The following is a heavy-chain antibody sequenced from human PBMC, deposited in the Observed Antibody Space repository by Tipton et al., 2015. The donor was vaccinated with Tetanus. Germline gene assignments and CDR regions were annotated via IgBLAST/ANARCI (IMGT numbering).Heavy chain of an antibody. CDR1: GESLSGHF. CDR3: ARGASVVPNWFDP. D-gene: IGHD2-15*01. CDR2: ITPRGST. J-gene: IGHJ5*02. Sequence: LRLSCAVSGESLSGHFWSWVRQPPGKGLEWIGEITPRGSTNYNPSLKSRVTISVDTSKNQFSLKLSSVTAADTAVYYCARGASVVPNWFDPWGQGTLVTVSS. V-gene: IGHV4-34*01.